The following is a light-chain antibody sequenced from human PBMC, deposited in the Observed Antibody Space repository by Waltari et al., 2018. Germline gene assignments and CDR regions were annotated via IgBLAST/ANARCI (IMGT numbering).Light chain of an antibody. J-gene: IGKJ1*01. CDR3: QQYYTTPWT. CDR2: WES. CDR1: QSVFFSSNNKNY. V-gene: IGKV4-1*01. Sequence: DIVMTQSPDSLAVSLGERATINCMSSQSVFFSSNNKNYLAWYQQKPGKPPKVLIYWESTRESGVPDRFSGSGSGTDFSLTISSLQAEDVAVYYCQQYYTTPWTFGQGTKVEIK.